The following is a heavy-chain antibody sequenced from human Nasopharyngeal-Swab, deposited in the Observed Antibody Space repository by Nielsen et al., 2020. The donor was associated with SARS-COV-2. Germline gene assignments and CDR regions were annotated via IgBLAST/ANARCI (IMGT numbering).Heavy chain of an antibody. Sequence: SLKISCAASGFTFDDYAMHWVRQAPGKGLEWVSGISWTSGSIGYADPVKGRFTISRDNAKNSLYLQMNSLRAEDTALYYCAKEALPSSYYYYYMDVWGKGTTVTVSS. CDR2: ISWTSGSI. CDR3: AKEALPSSYYYYYMDV. D-gene: IGHD2-2*01. V-gene: IGHV3-9*01. CDR1: GFTFDDYA. J-gene: IGHJ6*03.